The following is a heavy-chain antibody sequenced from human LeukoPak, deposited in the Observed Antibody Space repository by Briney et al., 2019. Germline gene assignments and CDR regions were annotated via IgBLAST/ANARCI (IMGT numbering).Heavy chain of an antibody. D-gene: IGHD6-19*01. Sequence: SVKVSCKASGGTFSSYAISWVRQAPGQGLEWMGGIIPIFGTANYAQKFQGRVTITADESTSTAYMELSSLRSEDTAVYYCARDAPGIAVAGSYWGQGTLVTVSS. J-gene: IGHJ4*02. CDR2: IIPIFGTA. CDR3: ARDAPGIAVAGSY. CDR1: GGTFSSYA. V-gene: IGHV1-69*13.